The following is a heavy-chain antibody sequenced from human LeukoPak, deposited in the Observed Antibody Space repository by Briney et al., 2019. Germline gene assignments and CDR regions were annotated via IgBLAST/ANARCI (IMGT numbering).Heavy chain of an antibody. CDR2: IYPSGST. Sequence: PSETLSLTCTVSGGSISSYYWSWIRQPAGKGLEWIGRIYPSGSTNYNPSLKSRVTMSVDTSKNQFSLKLSSVTAADTAVYYCARDYDFWSGYLDITDAFDIWGQGTMVTVSS. V-gene: IGHV4-4*07. CDR3: ARDYDFWSGYLDITDAFDI. CDR1: GGSISSYY. J-gene: IGHJ3*02. D-gene: IGHD3-3*01.